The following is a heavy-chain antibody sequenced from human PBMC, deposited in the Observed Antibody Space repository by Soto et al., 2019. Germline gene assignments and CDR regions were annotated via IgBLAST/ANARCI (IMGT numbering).Heavy chain of an antibody. CDR2: ISAYNGNT. CDR1: GYTFTSYG. Sequence: GASVKVSCKASGYTFTSYGISWVRQAPGQGLEWMGWISAYNGNTNYAQKLQGRVTMTTDTSTSTAYMELRSLRSDDTAVYYCARGWYYDILTGYSGYNWFDPWGQGTLVTVSS. V-gene: IGHV1-18*01. D-gene: IGHD3-9*01. J-gene: IGHJ5*02. CDR3: ARGWYYDILTGYSGYNWFDP.